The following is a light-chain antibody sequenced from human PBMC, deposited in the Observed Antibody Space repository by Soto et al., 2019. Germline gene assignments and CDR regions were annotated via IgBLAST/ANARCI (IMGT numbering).Light chain of an antibody. CDR1: QSISSY. V-gene: IGKV1-39*01. CDR2: AAS. CDR3: LQHNSYPIT. J-gene: IGKJ5*01. Sequence: DIQITQSPSSLSASVVDRVTITCRASQSISSYLNWYQQKPGKAPKLLIYAASSLQSGVPSRFSGSGSGTDFTLTISSLQPEDFATYYCLQHNSYPITFGQGTRLEIK.